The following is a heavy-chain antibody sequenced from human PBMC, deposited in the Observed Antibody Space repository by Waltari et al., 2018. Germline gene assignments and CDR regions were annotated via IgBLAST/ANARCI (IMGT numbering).Heavy chain of an antibody. CDR2: ISSSSSYI. V-gene: IGHV3-21*01. D-gene: IGHD6-6*01. J-gene: IGHJ4*02. CDR1: GFTFSSYS. Sequence: EVQLVESGGGLVKPGGSLRLSCAASGFTFSSYSMNWVRQAPGKGVEWVSSISSSSSYIYYADSVKGRFTISRDNAKNSLYLQMNSLRAEDTAVYYCARDGEYSSSLDYWGQGTLVTVSS. CDR3: ARDGEYSSSLDY.